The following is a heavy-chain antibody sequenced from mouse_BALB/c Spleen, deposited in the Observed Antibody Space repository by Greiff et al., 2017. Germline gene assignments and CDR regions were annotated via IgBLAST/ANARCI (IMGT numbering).Heavy chain of an antibody. Sequence: DVKLQESGPGLVKPSQSLSLTCTVTGYSITSDYAWNWIRQFPGNKLEWMGYISYSGSTSYNPSLKSRISITRDTSKNQFFLQLNSVTTEDTATYYCARGIYYDYSWFAYWGQGTLVTVSA. CDR3: ARGIYYDYSWFAY. J-gene: IGHJ3*01. CDR2: ISYSGST. D-gene: IGHD2-4*01. V-gene: IGHV3-2*02. CDR1: GYSITSDYA.